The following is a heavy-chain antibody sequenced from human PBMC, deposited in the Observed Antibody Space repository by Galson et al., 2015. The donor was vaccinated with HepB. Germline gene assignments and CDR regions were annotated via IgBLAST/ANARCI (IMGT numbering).Heavy chain of an antibody. D-gene: IGHD3-22*01. J-gene: IGHJ4*02. CDR1: GFTFNGFTFNNYW. CDR3: TSAMYSGYTKFDY. CDR2: IKPDGSEK. V-gene: IGHV3-7*01. Sequence: SLRLSCAASGFTFNGFTFNNYWMNWVRQAPEKGLEWVANIKPDGSEKYYVDSVKGRFTISRDNAKNSVFLQMNNLRAEDTAIYYCTSAMYSGYTKFDYWGQGSLATVSS.